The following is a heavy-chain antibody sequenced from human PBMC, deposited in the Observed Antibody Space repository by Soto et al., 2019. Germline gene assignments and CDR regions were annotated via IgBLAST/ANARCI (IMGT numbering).Heavy chain of an antibody. Sequence: QVQLVQSGAEVKKPGASVKVSCKASGYTFTSYGISWVRQAPGQGLEWMGWISAYNGNTNYAQKLQGRVTMTTDTSKSKAYMVLRSLRSDDTAVYYCARGRITMVRGVIFLNWFDPWGQGTLVTVSS. CDR1: GYTFTSYG. J-gene: IGHJ5*02. D-gene: IGHD3-10*01. V-gene: IGHV1-18*01. CDR2: ISAYNGNT. CDR3: ARGRITMVRGVIFLNWFDP.